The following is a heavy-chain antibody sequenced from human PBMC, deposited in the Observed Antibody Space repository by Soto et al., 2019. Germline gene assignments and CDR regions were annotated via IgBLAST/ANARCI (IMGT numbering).Heavy chain of an antibody. V-gene: IGHV4-34*01. CDR2: INHSGST. CDR1: GGSFSGYY. Sequence: QLQLQQWGAGLLKPSETLSLTCAVYGGSFSGYYWSWIRQPPGKGLEWIGEINHSGSTNYNPSLKSRVTISVDTSKNQFSLKLSSVTAADTAVYYCARGDGYSYGLKFDYWGQGTLVTVSS. D-gene: IGHD5-18*01. J-gene: IGHJ4*02. CDR3: ARGDGYSYGLKFDY.